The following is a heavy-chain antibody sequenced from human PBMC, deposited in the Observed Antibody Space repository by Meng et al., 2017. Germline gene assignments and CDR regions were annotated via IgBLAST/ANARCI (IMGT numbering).Heavy chain of an antibody. D-gene: IGHD3-22*01. CDR2: IIPIFGTA. V-gene: IGHV1-69*13. CDR1: GGTFSSYA. CDR3: ARGKYYYDSSGYYYVDAFDI. J-gene: IGHJ3*02. Sequence: SVKVSCKASGGTFSSYAISWVRQAPGQGLEWMGGIIPIFGTANYAQKFQGRVTITADESTSTAYMELSSLRSEDTAVYYCARGKYYYDSSGYYYVDAFDIWGQGKMV.